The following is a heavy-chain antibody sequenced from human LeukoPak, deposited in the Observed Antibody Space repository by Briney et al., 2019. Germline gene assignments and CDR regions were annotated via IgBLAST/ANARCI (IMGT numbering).Heavy chain of an antibody. Sequence: GGSLRLSCAASGFTFDDYGMSWVRQAPGKGLEWVSAISGSGGSTYYADSVKGRFTISRDNSKNTLYLQMNSLRAEDTAVYYCAKDLAVSRNILLFDYWGQGTLVTVSS. CDR1: GFTFDDYG. CDR2: ISGSGGST. CDR3: AKDLAVSRNILLFDY. D-gene: IGHD2/OR15-2a*01. J-gene: IGHJ4*02. V-gene: IGHV3-23*01.